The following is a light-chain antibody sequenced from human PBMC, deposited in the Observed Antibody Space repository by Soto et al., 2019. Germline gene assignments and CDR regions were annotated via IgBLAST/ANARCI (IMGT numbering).Light chain of an antibody. J-gene: IGKJ4*01. CDR3: LQDHTYPLT. Sequence: AIQMPQAPSSLSASVGDRGTITCRASQVIRNDLGWYQQKPGKAPKVLIYAASTLQSGVPSRFSGSGSGTDFTLTISSLQPEDFATYYCLQDHTYPLTFGGGTSVELK. V-gene: IGKV1-6*01. CDR1: QVIRND. CDR2: AAS.